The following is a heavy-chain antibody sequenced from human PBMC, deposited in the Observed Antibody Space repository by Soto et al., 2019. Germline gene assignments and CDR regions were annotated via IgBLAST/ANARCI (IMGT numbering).Heavy chain of an antibody. Sequence: SETLSLTCSVSGDSISGHYWNWIRQHPGKGLEWIGYIFYIGSTYYNPSLKSRVTISVDTSKNQFSLKLSSVTAADTAVYYCARSIDSWGQGTLVTVSS. CDR2: IFYIGST. J-gene: IGHJ5*01. CDR3: ARSIDS. V-gene: IGHV4-31*03. CDR1: GDSISGHY.